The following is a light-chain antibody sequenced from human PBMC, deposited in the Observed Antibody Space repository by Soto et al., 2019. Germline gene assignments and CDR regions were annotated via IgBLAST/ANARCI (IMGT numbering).Light chain of an antibody. Sequence: DIQMTQSPSTLSASVGDRVTITCRASQSIGSWLAWYQQKPGKAPKLLIYDASSLESGVPSRFSGSGSGTEFTLTISSLQPDDSATYYCQQCMSSPPTFGVGTKVEIK. V-gene: IGKV1-5*01. CDR1: QSIGSW. CDR2: DAS. CDR3: QQCMSSPPT. J-gene: IGKJ4*01.